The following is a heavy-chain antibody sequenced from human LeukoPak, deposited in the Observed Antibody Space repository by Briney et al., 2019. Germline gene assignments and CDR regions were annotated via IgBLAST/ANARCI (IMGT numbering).Heavy chain of an antibody. CDR1: GGSISSSSYY. V-gene: IGHV4-39*07. D-gene: IGHD5-18*01. CDR2: IYYSGST. J-gene: IGHJ4*02. Sequence: SETLSLTCTVSGGSISSSSYYWGWIRQPPGKGLEWIGSIYYSGSTYYNPSLKSRVTISVDTSKNQFSLKLSSVTAADTAVYYCARVNYSYGLSPHLDYWGQGTLVTVSS. CDR3: ARVNYSYGLSPHLDY.